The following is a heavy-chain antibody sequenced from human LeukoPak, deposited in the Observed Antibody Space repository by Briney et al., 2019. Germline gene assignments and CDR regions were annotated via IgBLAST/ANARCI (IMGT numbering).Heavy chain of an antibody. V-gene: IGHV4-34*01. CDR3: ARGVGPTF. D-gene: IGHD3-16*01. J-gene: IGHJ4*02. CDR2: INHSGST. Sequence: SETLSLTCAVYGGSFSGYYWSWTRQPPGKGLEWIGEINHSGSTNYNPSLKSRVTISVDTSKNQFSLKLSSVTAADTAVYYCARGVGPTFWGQGTLVTVSS. CDR1: GGSFSGYY.